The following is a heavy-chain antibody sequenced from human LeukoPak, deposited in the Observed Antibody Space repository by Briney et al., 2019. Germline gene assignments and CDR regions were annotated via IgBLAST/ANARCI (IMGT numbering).Heavy chain of an antibody. J-gene: IGHJ5*02. CDR1: GGTFSSYA. D-gene: IGHD2-2*01. Sequence: ASVKVSCKASGGTFSSYAISWVRQAPGQGLEWMGGIIPIFGTANYAQKFQGRVTITTDESTSTAYMELSSLRSEDTAVYYCARAPCSSTSCYPWFDPWGQGTLVTISS. CDR2: IIPIFGTA. CDR3: ARAPCSSTSCYPWFDP. V-gene: IGHV1-69*05.